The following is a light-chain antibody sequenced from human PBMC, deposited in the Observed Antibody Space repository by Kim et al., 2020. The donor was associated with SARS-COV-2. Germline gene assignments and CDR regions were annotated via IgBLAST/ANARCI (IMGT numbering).Light chain of an antibody. J-gene: IGKJ3*01. CDR2: GAS. CDR3: QRYGSSHMFT. Sequence: EIVLTQSPGTLSLSPGERATLSCRASQSVSSSYLAWYQQKPGQAPRLLIYGASSRATGIPERFSGSGSGTDFTLTISRLEPEDFAVYYCQRYGSSHMFTFGPGTKVDIK. V-gene: IGKV3-20*01. CDR1: QSVSSSY.